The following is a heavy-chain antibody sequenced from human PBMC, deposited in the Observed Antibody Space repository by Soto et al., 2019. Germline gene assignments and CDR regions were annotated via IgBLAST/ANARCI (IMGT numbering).Heavy chain of an antibody. CDR1: GFTFSSYW. CDR2: IKQDGSEK. D-gene: IGHD3-22*01. J-gene: IGHJ4*02. Sequence: PGGSLRLSCAASGFTFSSYWMSWVRQAPGKGLEWVANIKQDGSEKYYVDSVKGRFTISRDNAKNSLYLQMNSLRAEDTAVYYCARAVWYYDSSGYYYAPLYFDYWGQGTLVTVSS. CDR3: ARAVWYYDSSGYYYAPLYFDY. V-gene: IGHV3-7*05.